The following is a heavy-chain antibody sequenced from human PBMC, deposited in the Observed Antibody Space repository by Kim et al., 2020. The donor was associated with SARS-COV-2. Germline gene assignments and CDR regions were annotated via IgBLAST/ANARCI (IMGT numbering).Heavy chain of an antibody. CDR2: IYPGDSDT. J-gene: IGHJ5*02. D-gene: IGHD3-22*01. V-gene: IGHV5-51*01. CDR1: GYSFTSYW. Sequence: GESLKISCKGSGYSFTSYWIGWVRQMPGKGLEWMWIIYPGDSDTRYSPSFQGQVTISADKSISTAYLQWSSLKASDTAMYYCARQREYYYDSSGYYDAHWVDPWGQEALVTVSS. CDR3: ARQREYYYDSSGYYDAHWVDP.